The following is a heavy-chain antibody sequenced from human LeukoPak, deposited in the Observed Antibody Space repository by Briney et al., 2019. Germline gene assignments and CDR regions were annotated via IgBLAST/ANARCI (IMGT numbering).Heavy chain of an antibody. Sequence: GGSLRLSCAASGFTFSSYAMHWVRQAPGKGLEWVAVISYDGSNKYYADSVKGRFTISRDNSKNTLYLQMNSLRAEDTAVYYCARDQYSYGYVSYFDYWGQGTLVTVSS. CDR3: ARDQYSYGYVSYFDY. D-gene: IGHD5-18*01. J-gene: IGHJ4*02. V-gene: IGHV3-30-3*01. CDR2: ISYDGSNK. CDR1: GFTFSSYA.